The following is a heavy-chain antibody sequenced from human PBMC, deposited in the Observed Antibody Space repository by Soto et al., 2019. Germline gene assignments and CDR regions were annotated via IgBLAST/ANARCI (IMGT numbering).Heavy chain of an antibody. V-gene: IGHV4-34*01. CDR3: ARGMMRHMQWSVAGYNYHYYMGV. Sequence: QVQLQQWGAGLLKPSETLSLTCAVNGGSFSGYYWSWIRQPPGKGLEWIGVVPHSGHPNYNPSLGSRVPIAAEASKNQISLGRSAVTAADTSAYFCARGMMRHMQWSVAGYNYHYYMGVWGEGTPVTVSS. CDR1: GGSFSGYY. D-gene: IGHD6-19*01. CDR2: VPHSGHP. J-gene: IGHJ6*03.